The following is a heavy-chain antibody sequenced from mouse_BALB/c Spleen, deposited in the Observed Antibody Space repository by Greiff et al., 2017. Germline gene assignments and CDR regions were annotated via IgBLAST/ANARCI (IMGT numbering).Heavy chain of an antibody. V-gene: IGHV1S81*02. D-gene: IGHD1-1*01. CDR1: GYTFTSYY. Sequence: VQLQQSGAELVKPGASVKLSCKASGYTFTSYYMYWVKQRPGQGLEWIGEINPSNGGTNFNEKFKSKATLTVDKSSSTAYMQLSSLTSEDSAVYYCTRSKAHYYGSSYYAMDYWGQGTSVTVSS. CDR3: TRSKAHYYGSSYYAMDY. CDR2: INPSNGGT. J-gene: IGHJ4*01.